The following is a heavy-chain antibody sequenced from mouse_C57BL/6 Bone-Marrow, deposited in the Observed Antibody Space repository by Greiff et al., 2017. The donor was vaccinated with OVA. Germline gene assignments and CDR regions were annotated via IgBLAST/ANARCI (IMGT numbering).Heavy chain of an antibody. Sequence: EVHLVESGGDLVKPGGSLKLSCEASGFTFSSYGMSWVRQTPDKRLEWVATISSGGSYTYYPDSVKGRFTISRDNAKNTLYLQMSSLKSEDTAMYYCARRGNAMDYWGQGTSVTVSS. V-gene: IGHV5-6*01. CDR3: ARRGNAMDY. J-gene: IGHJ4*01. CDR1: GFTFSSYG. CDR2: ISSGGSYT.